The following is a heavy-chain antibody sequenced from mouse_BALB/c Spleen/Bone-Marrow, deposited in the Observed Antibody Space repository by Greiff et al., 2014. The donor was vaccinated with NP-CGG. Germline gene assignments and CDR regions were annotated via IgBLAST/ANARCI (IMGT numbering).Heavy chain of an antibody. CDR1: GYTFTNYD. CDR2: IFPGDGSP. D-gene: IGHD2-13*01. V-gene: IGHV1S56*01. Sequence: QVQLQQSGAELVKPGASVKLSCKASGYTFTNYDINWVRQRPEQGLEWIGWIFPGDGSPKYNEKFKDKATLITDKSSTTAFMQLSRLTSEDSAVYFCARGDYNYYFDYWGQGTTLTVSS. J-gene: IGHJ2*01. CDR3: ARGDYNYYFDY.